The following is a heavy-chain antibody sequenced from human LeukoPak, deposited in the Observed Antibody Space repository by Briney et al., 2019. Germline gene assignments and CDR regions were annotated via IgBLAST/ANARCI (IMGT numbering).Heavy chain of an antibody. CDR1: GGSISSGDYY. CDR3: ASFDSSGPLDY. J-gene: IGHJ4*02. Sequence: SETLSLTCTVSGGSISSGDYYWSWIRQPPGKGLEWIGYIYYSGSTNHNPSLKSRVTISVDTSKKQFSLKLSSVTAADTAVYYCASFDSSGPLDYWGQGTPVTVSS. D-gene: IGHD6-19*01. CDR2: IYYSGST. V-gene: IGHV4-61*08.